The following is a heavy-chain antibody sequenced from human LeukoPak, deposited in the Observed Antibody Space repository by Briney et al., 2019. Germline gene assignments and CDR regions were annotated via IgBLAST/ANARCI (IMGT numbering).Heavy chain of an antibody. CDR1: GGAISSYY. Sequence: AETLPLTCTLSGGAISSYYWRWIRQPTGKGPEGIGYIYYSGSTNYNRSLKSRVTISGDTSQTQFSLKLRSVAAAETAVYYCASRGRDGYPGDDAFDIWGQGRMVTVCS. D-gene: IGHD5-24*01. CDR3: ASRGRDGYPGDDAFDI. V-gene: IGHV4-59*01. J-gene: IGHJ3*02. CDR2: IYYSGST.